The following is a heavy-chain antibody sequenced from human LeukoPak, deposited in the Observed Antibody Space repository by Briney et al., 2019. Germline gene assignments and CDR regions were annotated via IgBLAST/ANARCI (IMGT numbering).Heavy chain of an antibody. CDR2: ISYDGSNK. Sequence: GGSLRLSCAASGFTFSSYAMHWVRQAPGKGLEWVAVISYDGSNKYYADSVKGRFTISGDNSKNTLYLQMNSLRAEDTAVYYCARDPRPGYDYVWGSYRYGAHDYWGQGTLVTVSS. CDR3: ARDPRPGYDYVWGSYRYGAHDY. D-gene: IGHD3-16*02. J-gene: IGHJ4*02. V-gene: IGHV3-30-3*01. CDR1: GFTFSSYA.